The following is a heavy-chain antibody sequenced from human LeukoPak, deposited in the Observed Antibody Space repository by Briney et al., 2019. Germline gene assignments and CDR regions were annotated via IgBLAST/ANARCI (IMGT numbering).Heavy chain of an antibody. J-gene: IGHJ6*02. D-gene: IGHD3-16*02. Sequence: ASVKVSCKASGYTFTSYYMHWVRQAPGQGLEWMRIINPGGGSTSYAQKFQGRVTMTRDTSTSTVYMELSSLRSEDTAVYYCALDGMITFGGVIGGMDVWGQGTTVTVSS. CDR3: ALDGMITFGGVIGGMDV. CDR2: INPGGGST. V-gene: IGHV1-46*01. CDR1: GYTFTSYY.